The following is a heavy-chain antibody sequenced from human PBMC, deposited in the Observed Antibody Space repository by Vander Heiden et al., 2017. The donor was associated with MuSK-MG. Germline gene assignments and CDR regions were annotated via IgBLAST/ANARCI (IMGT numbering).Heavy chain of an antibody. D-gene: IGHD6-19*01. V-gene: IGHV3-23*01. CDR1: GFTFSSYA. Sequence: EVQLLESGGGLVQPGGSLRLSCAASGFTFSSYAMSGVRQAPGKGLEWVSAISGSGGSTYYADSVKGRVTISRDNSKNTLYRQMNSLRAEETAVYYCAKDRTDESSGAGTVLLDYWGHVTMITVYS. CDR3: AKDRTDESSGAGTVLLDY. CDR2: ISGSGGST. J-gene: IGHJ4*01.